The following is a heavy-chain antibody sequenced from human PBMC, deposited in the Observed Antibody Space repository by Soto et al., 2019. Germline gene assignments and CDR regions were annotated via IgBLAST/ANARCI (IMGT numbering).Heavy chain of an antibody. D-gene: IGHD4-17*01. CDR2: ISAYNGNT. CDR3: ARWAYGDSDPYYFDY. CDR1: GYTFTSYG. Sequence: ASVRVSCKASGYTFTSYGISWVRQAPGQGLEWMGWISAYNGNTNYVQKLQGRVTMTTDTSTSTAYMELRSLRSDDTAVYYCARWAYGDSDPYYFDYWGQGTLVTVSS. J-gene: IGHJ4*02. V-gene: IGHV1-18*01.